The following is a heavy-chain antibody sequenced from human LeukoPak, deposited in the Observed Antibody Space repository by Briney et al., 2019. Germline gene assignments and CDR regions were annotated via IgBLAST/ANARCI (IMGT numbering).Heavy chain of an antibody. V-gene: IGHV3-48*01. D-gene: IGHD2-2*01. Sequence: QPGGSLRLSCAASRFTFNSYGMNWVRQAPGKGLEWVSYISSSSSTTYYADSVKGRFTISRDNAKNSLYLQMNSLRAEDTAVYYCARDTPRGRYCSSTSCYDGVRPPVTIDYWGQGTLVTVSS. CDR2: ISSSSSTT. J-gene: IGHJ4*02. CDR3: ARDTPRGRYCSSTSCYDGVRPPVTIDY. CDR1: RFTFNSYG.